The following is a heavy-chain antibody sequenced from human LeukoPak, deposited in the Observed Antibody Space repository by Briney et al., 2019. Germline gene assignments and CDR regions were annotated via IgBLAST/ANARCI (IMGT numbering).Heavy chain of an antibody. D-gene: IGHD4-17*01. Sequence: ASVKVSCKAFGYTFTGYYMHWVRQAPGQGLEWMGWINPNSGGTNYAQKFQGWVTMTRDTSISTAYMELSRLRSDDTAVCYCARDAPTHGMDVWGQGTTVTVSS. CDR1: GYTFTGYY. J-gene: IGHJ6*02. CDR2: INPNSGGT. V-gene: IGHV1-2*04. CDR3: ARDAPTHGMDV.